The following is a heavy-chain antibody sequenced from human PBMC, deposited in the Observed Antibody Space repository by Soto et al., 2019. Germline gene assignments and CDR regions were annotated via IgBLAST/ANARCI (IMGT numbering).Heavy chain of an antibody. D-gene: IGHD2-2*01. Sequence: ETLSLTCTVSGGSISSYCWSWIRQPPGKGLEWIGYIYYSGSTNYNPSLKSRVTISVDTSKNQFSLKLSSVTAADTAVYYCARAVGDIVLVPAAMDHLDYWGQGTLVTVSS. CDR2: IYYSGST. CDR1: GGSISSYC. CDR3: ARAVGDIVLVPAAMDHLDY. V-gene: IGHV4-59*01. J-gene: IGHJ4*02.